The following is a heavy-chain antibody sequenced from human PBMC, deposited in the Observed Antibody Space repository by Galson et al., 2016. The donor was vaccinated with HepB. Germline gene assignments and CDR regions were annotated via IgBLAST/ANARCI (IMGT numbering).Heavy chain of an antibody. CDR3: VREGVGFFDPFDF. CDR1: GFNFSSHA. Sequence: SLRLSCAASGFNFSSHAMNWVRQAPGKGLEWLAIVSYDGSMKYYADSVKGRFTISRDNSKDSLYLQMTSLRVEDTAVYYCVREGVGFFDPFDFWGQGTLVTVSS. J-gene: IGHJ4*02. D-gene: IGHD2/OR15-2a*01. CDR2: VSYDGSMK. V-gene: IGHV3-30-3*01.